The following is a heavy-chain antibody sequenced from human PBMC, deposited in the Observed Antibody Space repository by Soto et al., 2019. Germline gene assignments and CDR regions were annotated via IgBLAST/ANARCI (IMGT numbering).Heavy chain of an antibody. CDR3: AKGVSSSAWSASDN. Sequence: EVQLLESGGGLVQPGGSLRLSCAASGFTFSSYAMTWVRQAPGKGLEWGSVISDSDNATYYADSVKGRFTISRDNSKNTLYLQFNSLRAEDTAVYYCAKGVSSSAWSASDNWGQGTLVTVSS. D-gene: IGHD6-19*01. V-gene: IGHV3-23*01. CDR1: GFTFSSYA. J-gene: IGHJ4*02. CDR2: ISDSDNAT.